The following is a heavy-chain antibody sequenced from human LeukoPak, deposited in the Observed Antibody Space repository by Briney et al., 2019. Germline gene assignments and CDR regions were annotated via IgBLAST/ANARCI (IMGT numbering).Heavy chain of an antibody. CDR3: ARRTSEGYNEYFDY. Sequence: GESLKISCKGSGYSFTNFWIGWVRQMPGKGLELMSIIFPGDSDTRYSPSFQGQVTISVDESFSTAYLQWSSLKASDTAMYYCARRTSEGYNEYFDYWGQGTLVTVSS. D-gene: IGHD5-24*01. CDR1: GYSFTNFW. V-gene: IGHV5-51*01. CDR2: IFPGDSDT. J-gene: IGHJ4*02.